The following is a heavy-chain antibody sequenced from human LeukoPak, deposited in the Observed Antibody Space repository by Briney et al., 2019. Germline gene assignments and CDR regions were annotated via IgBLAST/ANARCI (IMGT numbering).Heavy chain of an antibody. V-gene: IGHV4-59*08. CDR1: GGSISSYY. D-gene: IGHD4-17*01. CDR3: ARRNYGDYDHYFDY. J-gene: IGHJ4*02. CDR2: IYNSGST. Sequence: SETLSLTCTVSGGSISSYYWSWIRQPPAKGLEWIGCIYNSGSTNYNPSLKSRVTISGDTSRNQFSLRLSSVTAADTAVYFCARRNYGDYDHYFDYWGQGILVTVSS.